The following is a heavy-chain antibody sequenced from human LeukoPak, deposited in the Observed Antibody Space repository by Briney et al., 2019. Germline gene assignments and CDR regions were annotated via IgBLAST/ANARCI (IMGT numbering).Heavy chain of an antibody. CDR1: GFTFSSYA. J-gene: IGHJ6*03. V-gene: IGHV3-23*01. D-gene: IGHD1-1*01. Sequence: GGSLRLSCAASGFTFSSYAMSWVRQAPGKGLEWVSAISGSGGSTYYADSVKGRFTISRDNSKNTLYVQMNSLRAEDTAVYYCAKDVHGLKMLYYYYYMDVWGKGTTVTVSS. CDR2: ISGSGGST. CDR3: AKDVHGLKMLYYYYYMDV.